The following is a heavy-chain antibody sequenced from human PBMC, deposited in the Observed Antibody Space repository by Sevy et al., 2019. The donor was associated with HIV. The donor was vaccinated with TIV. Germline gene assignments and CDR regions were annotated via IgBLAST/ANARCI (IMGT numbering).Heavy chain of an antibody. J-gene: IGHJ5*01. CDR3: AGENAWGRGYS. D-gene: IGHD1-26*01. CDR2: IYYNGHI. CDR1: GGSITSLY. V-gene: IGHV4-59*08. Sequence: SQTLSLTCTVSGGSITSLYWNWIRQPPGKGLEWIGNIYYNGHIKYNPSLKSRVTLSLDTSKNPYSLRLSCVTAADMAKHYCAGENAWGRGYSWGQGTLVTVSS.